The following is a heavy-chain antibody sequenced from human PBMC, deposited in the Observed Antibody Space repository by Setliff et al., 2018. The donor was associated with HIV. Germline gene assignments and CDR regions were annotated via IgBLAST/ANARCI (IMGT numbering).Heavy chain of an antibody. Sequence: ASVKVSCKASGYTFIGYYMHWVRQAPGQGLEWVGWINPNSGGTNYAQKFQGRVTMTRDTSITTAYMELSRLRSDDTAVYYCARDGIAVAGTLPFDYWGQGTLVTVSS. J-gene: IGHJ4*02. CDR1: GYTFIGYY. D-gene: IGHD6-19*01. V-gene: IGHV1-2*02. CDR3: ARDGIAVAGTLPFDY. CDR2: INPNSGGT.